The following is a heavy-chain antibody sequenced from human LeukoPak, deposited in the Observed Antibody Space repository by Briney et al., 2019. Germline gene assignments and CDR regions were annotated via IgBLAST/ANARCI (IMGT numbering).Heavy chain of an antibody. D-gene: IGHD3-3*01. CDR2: IYYSGTT. CDR1: GGSISSSSYS. J-gene: IGHJ5*02. V-gene: IGHV4-39*07. CDR3: ARGSPRFLEWLSNRFDP. Sequence: PSETLSLTCTVSGGSISSSSYSWGWIRQPPGKGLEWIGSIYYSGTTYYNPSLKSRVTISVDTSKNQFSLKLSSVTAADTAVYYCARGSPRFLEWLSNRFDPWGQGTLVTVSS.